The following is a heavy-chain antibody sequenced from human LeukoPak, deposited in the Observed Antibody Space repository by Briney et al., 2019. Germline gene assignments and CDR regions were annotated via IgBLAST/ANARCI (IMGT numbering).Heavy chain of an antibody. CDR3: ARVAGVATMMDAFDI. Sequence: GASVKVSCKASGYTFTSYGISWVRQAPGQGLEWMGWISAYNGNTNYAQKLQGRVTMTTDTSTSTAYMELRSLRSDDTAVYYCARVAGVATMMDAFDIWGQGTMVTVSS. CDR1: GYTFTSYG. J-gene: IGHJ3*02. CDR2: ISAYNGNT. D-gene: IGHD5-12*01. V-gene: IGHV1-18*01.